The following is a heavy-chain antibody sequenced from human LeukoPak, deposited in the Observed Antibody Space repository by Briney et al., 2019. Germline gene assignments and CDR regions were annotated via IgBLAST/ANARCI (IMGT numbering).Heavy chain of an antibody. CDR1: GYTFTSYG. CDR3: ARDDYGSESYYHLVDS. V-gene: IGHV1-2*02. CDR2: INPNSGDS. Sequence: ASVKVSCKASGYTFTSYGISWVRQAPGQGLEWMGWINPNSGDSHSAPKFKGRVTMTRDTSISSASLELSGLTSEDTAVYYCARDDYGSESYYHLVDSWGQGTLVTVSS. J-gene: IGHJ4*02. D-gene: IGHD3-10*01.